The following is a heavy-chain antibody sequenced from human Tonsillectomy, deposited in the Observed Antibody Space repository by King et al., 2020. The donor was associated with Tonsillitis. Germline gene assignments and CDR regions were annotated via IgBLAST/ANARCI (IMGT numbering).Heavy chain of an antibody. CDR1: GFTFSTYW. CDR2: IKQDGSEK. CDR3: ARIQAAQPRRTGLWSEVAIRYYGMDV. D-gene: IGHD2-21*01. J-gene: IGHJ6*02. Sequence: VQLVESGGGLVQPGGSLRLSCVASGFTFSTYWMSWVRQAPGKGLEWVANIKQDGSEKYYVDSVKGRFTISRDNAKNSLCLQMNSLRVEETAVYYCARIQAAQPRRTGLWSEVAIRYYGMDVWGRGTTVTVSS. V-gene: IGHV3-7*01.